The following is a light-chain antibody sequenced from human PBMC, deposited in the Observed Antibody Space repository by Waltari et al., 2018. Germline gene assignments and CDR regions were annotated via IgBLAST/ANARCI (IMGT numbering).Light chain of an antibody. CDR3: QQYYSSPIS. Sequence: EIVMTQSPDPLAVSLGERAAINCKSSRSVLYNSNNKKYLAWYQQKPRQPPKLLINWATSRESGVPDRFSGSGSGTDFTLTISSLQAEDVAVYYCQQYYSSPISFGQGTRLEIK. V-gene: IGKV4-1*01. CDR2: WAT. CDR1: RSVLYNSNNKKY. J-gene: IGKJ5*01.